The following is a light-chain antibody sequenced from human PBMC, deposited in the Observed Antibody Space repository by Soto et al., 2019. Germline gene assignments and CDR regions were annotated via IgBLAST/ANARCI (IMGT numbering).Light chain of an antibody. Sequence: DIRMTQSPSTLSAFVGDSVTITCRASQTITDWLAWYQQKPGKAPKFLIYRASYLESGVPSRFSGSGSGTVFTLTISSLQPDDFATYYCQQYNSYPHSFGQGTKLEIK. CDR3: QQYNSYPHS. CDR1: QTITDW. CDR2: RAS. J-gene: IGKJ2*01. V-gene: IGKV1-5*03.